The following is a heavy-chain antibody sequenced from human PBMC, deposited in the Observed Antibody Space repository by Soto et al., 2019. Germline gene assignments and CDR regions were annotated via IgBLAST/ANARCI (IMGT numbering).Heavy chain of an antibody. D-gene: IGHD2-2*01. CDR2: INPSGGST. J-gene: IGHJ4*02. Sequence: RASVKVSCKASGYTFTSYYMHWVRQAPGQGLEWMGIINPSGGSTIYAQKFQGRVTMTRDTSTSTVHMELSSLRSEDTAVYYCARVLGDQPLPMDYWGQGTLVTVSS. CDR1: GYTFTSYY. CDR3: ARVLGDQPLPMDY. V-gene: IGHV1-46*01.